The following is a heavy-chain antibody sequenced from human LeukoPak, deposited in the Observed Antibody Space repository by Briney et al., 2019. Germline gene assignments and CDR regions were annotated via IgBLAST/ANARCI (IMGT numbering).Heavy chain of an antibody. CDR1: GFTFSRYG. V-gene: IGHV3-23*01. CDR3: AKDHLPGIVVADRDY. CDR2: ISGSGGST. D-gene: IGHD6-19*01. Sequence: GGSLRLSCAASGFTFSRYGMSWVRQAPGKGLEWVSAISGSGGSTYYADSVKGRFTISRDNSKNTLYLQINSLRAEDTAVYYCAKDHLPGIVVADRDYWGQGTLVTVS. J-gene: IGHJ4*02.